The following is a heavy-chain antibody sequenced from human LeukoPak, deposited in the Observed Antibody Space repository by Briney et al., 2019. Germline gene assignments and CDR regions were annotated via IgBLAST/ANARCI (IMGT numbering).Heavy chain of an antibody. CDR1: GYTFTGYY. J-gene: IGHJ4*02. Sequence: GASVKVSCKASGYTFTGYYTHWVRQAPGQGLEWMGWINPNSGGTNYAQKFQGRVTMTRDTSISTAYMELSRLRSDDTAVYYCASESGYSYGYVPFDYWGQGTLVTVSS. CDR2: INPNSGGT. CDR3: ASESGYSYGYVPFDY. V-gene: IGHV1-2*02. D-gene: IGHD5-18*01.